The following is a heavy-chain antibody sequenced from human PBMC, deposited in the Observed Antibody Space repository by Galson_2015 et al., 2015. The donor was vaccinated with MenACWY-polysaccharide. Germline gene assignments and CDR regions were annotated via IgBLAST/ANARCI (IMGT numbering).Heavy chain of an antibody. V-gene: IGHV3-7*01. CDR3: ATAPSVRVGQY. J-gene: IGHJ4*02. D-gene: IGHD1-1*01. CDR2: IKQDGSEK. Sequence: SLRLSCAASGFTFSTYWMTWVRQAPGKGLEWVANIKQDGSEKYYVDSVKGRITISRDNAENSLYLQMNSLRAEDTAVYYCATAPSVRVGQYWGQGTLVIVSS. CDR1: GFTFSTYW.